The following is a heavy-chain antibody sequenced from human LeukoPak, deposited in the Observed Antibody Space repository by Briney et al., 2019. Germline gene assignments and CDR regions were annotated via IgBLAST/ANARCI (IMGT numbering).Heavy chain of an antibody. D-gene: IGHD5-24*01. J-gene: IGHJ4*02. V-gene: IGHV3-30-3*01. Sequence: PGGSLRLSCAASGFTFSSYAMHWVRQAPGKGLEWVAVISYDGSNKYYADSVKGRFTISRDNSKNTLYLQMNSLRAEDTAVYYCAKDRGDGYNWDYFDYWGQGTLVTVSS. CDR3: AKDRGDGYNWDYFDY. CDR2: ISYDGSNK. CDR1: GFTFSSYA.